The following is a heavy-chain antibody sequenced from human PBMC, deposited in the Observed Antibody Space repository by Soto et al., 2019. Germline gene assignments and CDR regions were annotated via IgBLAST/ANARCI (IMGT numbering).Heavy chain of an antibody. J-gene: IGHJ6*02. V-gene: IGHV1-18*01. CDR2: ISAYNGNT. CDR3: ARGSHCSSTSCYEYDYYGMEL. Sequence: ASLKVSCKASGYTFTIYGISWVLQAPGQGLEWMGWISAYNGNTNYAQKLQGRVTMTTDTSTSTAYMELRSLRSDDTAVYYCARGSHCSSTSCYEYDYYGMELWCQGTPVTVSS. CDR1: GYTFTIYG. D-gene: IGHD2-2*01.